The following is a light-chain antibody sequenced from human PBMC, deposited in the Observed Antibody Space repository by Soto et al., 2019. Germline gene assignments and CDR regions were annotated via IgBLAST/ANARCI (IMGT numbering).Light chain of an antibody. Sequence: DIQMTQSPSSLSASVGDRVTITCLASQDINNYVIWYQQKPGQAPKFLIYDASSLQSGVPSRFSGSGSGTDFTLTISSLQPEDFATYYCQQANSFPVTFGGGTKVDIK. CDR1: QDINNY. J-gene: IGKJ4*01. V-gene: IGKV1-12*01. CDR3: QQANSFPVT. CDR2: DAS.